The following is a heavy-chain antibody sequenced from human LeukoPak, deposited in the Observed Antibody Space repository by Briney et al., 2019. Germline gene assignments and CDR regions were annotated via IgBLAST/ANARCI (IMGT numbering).Heavy chain of an antibody. CDR2: ISAYNGNT. V-gene: IGHV1-18*01. D-gene: IGHD3-10*01. CDR3: ARDLGYYYGSGSYRPLDY. CDR1: GYTFTSYG. J-gene: IGHJ4*02. Sequence: GASVKVSCKASGYTFTSYGISWVRQAPGQGLEWMGWISAYNGNTNYAQKLQGRVTMTTDTSTSTAYMELGSLRSDDTAVYYCARDLGYYYGSGSYRPLDYWGQGTLVTVSS.